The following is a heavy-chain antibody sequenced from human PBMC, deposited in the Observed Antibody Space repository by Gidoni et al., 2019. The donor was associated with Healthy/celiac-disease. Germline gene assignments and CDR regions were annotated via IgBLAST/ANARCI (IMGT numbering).Heavy chain of an antibody. J-gene: IGHJ4*02. CDR2: ISYDGSNK. D-gene: IGHD2-15*01. CDR1: GFTFSSYA. V-gene: IGHV3-30-3*01. Sequence: QVQLVESGVGVVQPGRSLRLSCAASGFTFSSYAMHWVRQAPGKGLEWVAVISYDGSNKYYADSVKGRITIARDNSKNTLYLQMNSLRAEDTAVYYCASSLRRYCSGGSCYVLGAYWGQGTLVTVSS. CDR3: ASSLRRYCSGGSCYVLGAY.